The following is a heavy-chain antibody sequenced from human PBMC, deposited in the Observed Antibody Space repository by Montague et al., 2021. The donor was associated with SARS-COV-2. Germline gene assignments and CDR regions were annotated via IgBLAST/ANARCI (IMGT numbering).Heavy chain of an antibody. CDR2: XXWDDDK. CDR1: GFSLSTSGVG. D-gene: IGHD6-13*01. Sequence: PALVKPTQTLTLTRTFSGFSLSTSGVGVGWIRQPPGKALEWLALXXWDDDKRYSPSLKSRLTITKDTSKNQVVLTMTNMDPVDTATYYCAHRDSGRIAAAGCDYWGQGTLVTVSS. V-gene: IGHV2-5*02. CDR3: AHRDSGRIAAAGCDY. J-gene: IGHJ4*02.